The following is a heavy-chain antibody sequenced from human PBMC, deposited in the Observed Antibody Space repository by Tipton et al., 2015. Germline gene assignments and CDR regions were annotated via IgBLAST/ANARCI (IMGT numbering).Heavy chain of an antibody. D-gene: IGHD1-14*01. CDR2: IYYSGTT. CDR3: ARTGYSYYGLDV. V-gene: IGHV4-31*03. CDR1: GGSISSGGYY. J-gene: IGHJ6*02. Sequence: TLSLTCTVSGGSISSGGYYWNWLRQHPGKGLEWIGYIYYSGTTYYNSALKRRVTISVDTSKNQFSLKLRSVSAADTAVYYCARTGYSYYGLDVWGQGTTVTVSS.